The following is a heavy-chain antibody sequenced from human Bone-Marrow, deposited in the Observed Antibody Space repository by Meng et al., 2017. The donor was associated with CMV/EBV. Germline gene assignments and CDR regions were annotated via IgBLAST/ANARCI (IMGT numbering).Heavy chain of an antibody. CDR2: IYSGGST. Sequence: GESLKISCAASGFTFIKYAMSWVRQAPGKGLEWVSVIYSGGSTYYADSVKGRFTISRDNSKNTLYLQMNSLRGEDTAVYYCAREDDNWFDPWGQRNLVTASS. CDR3: AREDDNWFDP. V-gene: IGHV3-66*01. J-gene: IGHJ5*02. CDR1: GFTFIKYA.